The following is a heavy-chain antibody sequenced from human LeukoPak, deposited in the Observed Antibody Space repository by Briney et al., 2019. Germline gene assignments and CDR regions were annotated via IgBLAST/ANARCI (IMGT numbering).Heavy chain of an antibody. Sequence: SQTLSLTCTVSGGSISSGDYYWSWIRQPPGKGLEWIGYIYYSGSTYYNPSLKSRVTISVDTSKNQFSLKLSSVTAADTAVYYCARDPRGYSYGTDSRDAFDIWGQGTMVTVSS. D-gene: IGHD5-18*01. CDR2: IYYSGST. V-gene: IGHV4-30-4*01. CDR1: GGSISSGDYY. J-gene: IGHJ3*02. CDR3: ARDPRGYSYGTDSRDAFDI.